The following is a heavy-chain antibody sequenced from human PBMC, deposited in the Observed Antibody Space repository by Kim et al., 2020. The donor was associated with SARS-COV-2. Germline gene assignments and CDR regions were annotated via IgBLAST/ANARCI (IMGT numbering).Heavy chain of an antibody. D-gene: IGHD3-10*01. CDR3: ARHVNYYGSERYFDS. V-gene: IGHV5-51*01. Sequence: PSFQGQVTSSADKSISTAYLQWSSLKASDTAMYYCARHVNYYGSERYFDSWGQGTLVTVSS. J-gene: IGHJ4*02.